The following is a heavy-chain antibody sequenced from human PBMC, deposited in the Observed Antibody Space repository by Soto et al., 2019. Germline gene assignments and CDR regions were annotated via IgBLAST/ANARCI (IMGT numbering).Heavy chain of an antibody. V-gene: IGHV3-7*03. Sequence: QPGGSLRLSCAASGFTFSTYWMSWVRQAPGKGLEWVADIKEDGSETYFVDPVKGRFTISRDNAKNSLYLQMNRLRAEDTAVYYCAREGANNWYNRPPPPDYYRAMDVWGQGTTVTVSS. D-gene: IGHD1-20*01. CDR3: AREGANNWYNRPPPPDYYRAMDV. J-gene: IGHJ6*02. CDR2: IKEDGSET. CDR1: GFTFSTYW.